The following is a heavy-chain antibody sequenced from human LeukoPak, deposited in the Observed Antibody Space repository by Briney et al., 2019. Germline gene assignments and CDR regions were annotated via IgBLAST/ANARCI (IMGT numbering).Heavy chain of an antibody. V-gene: IGHV4-59*12. Sequence: SETLSLTCTVSGGSISSYYWSWIRQPPGKGLEWIGYIYYSGSTNYNPSLKSRVTMSVDTSKNQFSLKLSSVTAADTAVYYCAREAEKTWIQLWKNFDYWGQGTLVTVSS. D-gene: IGHD5-18*01. J-gene: IGHJ4*02. CDR1: GGSISSYY. CDR3: AREAEKTWIQLWKNFDY. CDR2: IYYSGST.